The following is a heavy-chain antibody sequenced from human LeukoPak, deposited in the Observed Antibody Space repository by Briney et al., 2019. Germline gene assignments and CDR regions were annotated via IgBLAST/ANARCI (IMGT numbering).Heavy chain of an antibody. Sequence: GGSLRLSCAASGFTFSSYAMSWVRQAPGKGLEWVSAISGSGGSTYYADSVKGRFTISRDNSKNTLYLQMNSLRAEDTAVYYCAKDRPVGGSGSSGDFDYWGQGTLVTVSS. J-gene: IGHJ4*02. CDR3: AKDRPVGGSGSSGDFDY. V-gene: IGHV3-23*01. CDR2: ISGSGGST. D-gene: IGHD3-10*01. CDR1: GFTFSSYA.